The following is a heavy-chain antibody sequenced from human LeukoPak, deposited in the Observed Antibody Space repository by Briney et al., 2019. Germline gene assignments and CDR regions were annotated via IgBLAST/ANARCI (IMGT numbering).Heavy chain of an antibody. V-gene: IGHV3-33*01. CDR1: GFTFSSYG. CDR3: ARGPDTAMDYYFDY. D-gene: IGHD5-18*01. J-gene: IGHJ4*02. Sequence: GGSLRLSCAASGFTFSSYGMHWVRQAPGKGLEWVAVIWYDGSNKYYADSMKGRFTISRDNSKNTLYLQMNSLRAEDTAVYYCARGPDTAMDYYFDYWGQGTLVTVSS. CDR2: IWYDGSNK.